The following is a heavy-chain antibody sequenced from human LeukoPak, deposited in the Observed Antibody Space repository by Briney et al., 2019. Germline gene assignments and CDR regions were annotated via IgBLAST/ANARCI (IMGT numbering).Heavy chain of an antibody. CDR3: ARDRSMTHFDY. CDR2: ISSSGSTI. CDR1: GFIFSSYW. Sequence: GGSLRLSCAASGFIFSSYWMAWVRQAPGKGLEWVSYISSSGSTIYYADSVKGRFTISRDNAKNSLYLQMNSLRAEDTAVYYCARDRSMTHFDYWGQGTLVTVSS. J-gene: IGHJ4*02. V-gene: IGHV3-48*03.